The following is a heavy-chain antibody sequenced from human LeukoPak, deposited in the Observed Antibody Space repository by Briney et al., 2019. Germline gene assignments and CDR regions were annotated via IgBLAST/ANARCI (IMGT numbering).Heavy chain of an antibody. V-gene: IGHV4-59*01. J-gene: IGHJ4*02. CDR1: GGSISSYY. CDR2: IYYSGST. D-gene: IGHD4-23*01. CDR3: ARIEDYGGNSVNY. Sequence: PSETLSLTCTVSGGSISSYYWSWIRQPPGKGLEWIGYIYYSGSTDYNPSLKSRVTISVDTSKNQFSLKLSSVTAADTAVYYCARIEDYGGNSVNYWGQGTLVTVSS.